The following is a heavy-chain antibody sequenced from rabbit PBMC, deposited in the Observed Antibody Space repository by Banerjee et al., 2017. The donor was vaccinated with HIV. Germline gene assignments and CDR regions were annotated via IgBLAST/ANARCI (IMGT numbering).Heavy chain of an antibody. CDR3: AGTSAGYAGYGVVLRL. CDR2: IYAGNGIST. V-gene: IGHV1S45*01. D-gene: IGHD7-1*01. CDR1: GFSYSTHYC. Sequence: QEQLEESGGDLVKPEGSLTLTCTASGFSYSTHYCICWVRQAPGKGLEWIACIYAGNGISTYYASWAKGRFTISKTSSTTVTLQMTSLTAADTATYFCAGTSAGYAGYGVVLRLWGPGTLVTDS. J-gene: IGHJ4*01.